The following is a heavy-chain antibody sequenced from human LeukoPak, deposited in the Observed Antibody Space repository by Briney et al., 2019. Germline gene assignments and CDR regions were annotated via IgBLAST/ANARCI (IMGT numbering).Heavy chain of an antibody. CDR1: GFTFSSYE. CDR3: ARRGVDSSGYKNYYYYYMDV. Sequence: GGSLRLSCAASGFTFSSYEMNWVRQAPGKGLEWVSAISGSSDIIHYTDSVKGRFTISRDNSKNTLYLQMGSLRAEDMAVYYCARRGVDSSGYKNYYYYYMDVWGKGTTVTVSS. J-gene: IGHJ6*03. V-gene: IGHV3-64*02. CDR2: ISGSSDII. D-gene: IGHD3-22*01.